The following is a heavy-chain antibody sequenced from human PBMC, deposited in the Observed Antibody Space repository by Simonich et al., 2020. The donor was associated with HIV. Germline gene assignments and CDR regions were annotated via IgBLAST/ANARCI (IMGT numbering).Heavy chain of an antibody. D-gene: IGHD5-18*01. J-gene: IGHJ4*02. V-gene: IGHV4-34*12. CDR3: ARLDYNYGLDN. CDR1: GGSFSGYF. Sequence: QVQLQQWGAGLLKPSETLSLTCAVYGGSFSGYFWTWIRQPPGKGLEWIGEIIYSGSTNYNPSLKSRVTISVDTSKNQFSLKLSSVTAADTAVYYCARLDYNYGLDNWGQGTLVTVSS. CDR2: IIYSGST.